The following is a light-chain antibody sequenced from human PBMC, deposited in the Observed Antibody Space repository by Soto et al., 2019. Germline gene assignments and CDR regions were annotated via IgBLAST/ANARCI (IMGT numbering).Light chain of an antibody. CDR3: SSYASTGTLVI. J-gene: IGLJ2*01. V-gene: IGLV2-14*01. CDR2: DVS. Sequence: QSALTQPASVSWSPGQSITISCTGTSADVGGYKYVSWYQQHPGKAPKLMIYDVSNRPSGVSNRFSGSKSGNTASLTISGLQAEDEADYYCSSYASTGTLVIFGGGTKLTVL. CDR1: SADVGGYKY.